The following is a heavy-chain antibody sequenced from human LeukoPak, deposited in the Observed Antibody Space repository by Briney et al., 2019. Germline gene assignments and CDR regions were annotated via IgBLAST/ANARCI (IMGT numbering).Heavy chain of an antibody. D-gene: IGHD5-18*01. CDR1: GGSISSYY. CDR3: ARLSWWSGYSYAQPYYFDY. CDR2: IYYSGST. Sequence: SETLSLTCTVSGGSISSYYWSWIRQPPGKGLEWIGYIYYSGSTNYNPSLKSRVTISVDTSKNQFSLKLSSVTAADTAVYYCARLSWWSGYSYAQPYYFDYWGQGTLVTVSS. J-gene: IGHJ4*02. V-gene: IGHV4-59*08.